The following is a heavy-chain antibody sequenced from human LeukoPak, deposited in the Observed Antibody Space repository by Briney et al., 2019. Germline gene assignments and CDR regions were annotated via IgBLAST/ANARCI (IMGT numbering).Heavy chain of an antibody. Sequence: SETLSLPCTVSGGSISSRSYYWGWIRQPPGKGLEWIGSIYYSGSTYYNPSLKSRVTISVDTSKNQFSLKLSSVTAADTAVYYCASTPSYYYDSSGYSNDYWGQGTLVTVSS. D-gene: IGHD3-22*01. V-gene: IGHV4-39*01. CDR1: GGSISSRSYY. CDR2: IYYSGST. J-gene: IGHJ4*02. CDR3: ASTPSYYYDSSGYSNDY.